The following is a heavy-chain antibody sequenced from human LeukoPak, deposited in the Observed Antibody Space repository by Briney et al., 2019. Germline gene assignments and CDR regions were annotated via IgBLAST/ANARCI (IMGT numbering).Heavy chain of an antibody. V-gene: IGHV4-30-4*01. J-gene: IGHJ4*02. D-gene: IGHD3-10*01. CDR3: AREDRTMVRGATHGNFDY. Sequence: SETLSLTCTVSGGSISSGDYYWSWIRQPPGKGLEWIGYIYYSGSTYYNPSLKSRVTISVDTSKNQFSLKLSSVAAADTAVYYCAREDRTMVRGATHGNFDYWGQGTLVTVSS. CDR2: IYYSGST. CDR1: GGSISSGDYY.